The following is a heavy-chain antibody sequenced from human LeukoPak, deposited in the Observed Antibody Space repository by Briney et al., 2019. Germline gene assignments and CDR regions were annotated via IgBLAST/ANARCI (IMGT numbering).Heavy chain of an antibody. CDR2: VNSDGSST. J-gene: IGHJ6*02. CDR3: ARERNHDSSGYYVDPTRKTRYYYYGMDV. CDR1: GFTFSSYW. Sequence: PGGSLRLSCAASGFTFSSYWMHWVRQAPGKGLVWVSRVNSDGSSTSYADSVKGRFTISRDNAKNTLYLQMNSLRAEDTAVYYCARERNHDSSGYYVDPTRKTRYYYYGMDVWGQGTTVTVS. D-gene: IGHD3-22*01. V-gene: IGHV3-74*01.